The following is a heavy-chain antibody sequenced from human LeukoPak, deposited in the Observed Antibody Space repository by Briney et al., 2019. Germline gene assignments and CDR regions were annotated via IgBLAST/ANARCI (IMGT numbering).Heavy chain of an antibody. CDR2: IYTSGTT. CDR1: GGSMSGYY. CDR3: ARQDSKVGACTGPYYFDY. J-gene: IGHJ4*02. Sequence: SETLSLTCTVSGGSMSGYYWSWIRQPAGKGLEWIGRIYTSGTTHDNPSLKSRVTMSVDTSKNKVSLKVSSVTSADTAVYYCARQDSKVGACTGPYYFDYWGQGTLVTVSS. V-gene: IGHV4-4*07. D-gene: IGHD1-26*01.